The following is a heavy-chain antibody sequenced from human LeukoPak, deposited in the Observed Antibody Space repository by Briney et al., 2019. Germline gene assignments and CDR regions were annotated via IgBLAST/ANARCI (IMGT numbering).Heavy chain of an antibody. Sequence: ASVKVSCKASGYTFTSYGISWVRQAPGQGLEWMGWISAYNGNTNYAQKLQGRVTMTTDTSTSTAYMELSSLRPEDTAVYYCATFGPGDSGSYYGGFGYWGQGTLVTVSS. CDR2: ISAYNGNT. D-gene: IGHD1-26*01. CDR1: GYTFTSYG. CDR3: ATFGPGDSGSYYGGFGY. J-gene: IGHJ4*02. V-gene: IGHV1-18*01.